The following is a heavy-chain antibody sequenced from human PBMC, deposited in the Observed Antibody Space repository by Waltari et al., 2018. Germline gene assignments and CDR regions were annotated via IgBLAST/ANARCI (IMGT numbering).Heavy chain of an antibody. D-gene: IGHD1-26*01. CDR1: GFTFSSYA. CDR3: ARLSGSYSGPYFDY. CDR2: ISYDGSNK. Sequence: QVQLVESGGGVVQPGRSLRLSCAASGFTFSSYAMHWVRQAPGKGLEWVAVISYDGSNKYYADSVKGRFTISRDNSKNTLYLQMNSLRAEDTAVYYCARLSGSYSGPYFDYWGQGTLVTVSS. V-gene: IGHV3-30-3*01. J-gene: IGHJ4*02.